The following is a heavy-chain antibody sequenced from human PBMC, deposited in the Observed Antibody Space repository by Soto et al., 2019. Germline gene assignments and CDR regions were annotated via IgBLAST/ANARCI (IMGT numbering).Heavy chain of an antibody. CDR1: GFTVSSNY. CDR2: IYSGGST. CDR3: ARDNAVAGTYYYYYMDV. D-gene: IGHD6-19*01. J-gene: IGHJ6*03. Sequence: EVQLVESGGGLVQPGGSLRLSCAASGFTVSSNYMSWVRQAPGKGLEWVSVIYSGGSTYYADSVKGRFTISRDNSKNTLYLQMNSLRAEDTAVYYCARDNAVAGTYYYYYMDVWGKGTTDTVSS. V-gene: IGHV3-66*01.